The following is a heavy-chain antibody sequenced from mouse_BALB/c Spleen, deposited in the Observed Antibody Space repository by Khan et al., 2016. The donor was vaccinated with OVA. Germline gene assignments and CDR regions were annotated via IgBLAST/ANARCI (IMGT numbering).Heavy chain of an antibody. D-gene: IGHD4-1*01. Sequence: EVKLMESGGDLVKPGGSLKLSCAASGFTFSSYSMSWVRQTPDKRLEWVASISSGGDYTYYPDSVKGRFTISRDNAKNTLYLQMSDIKSEDTAMXSCEDYLTGSLAYWGQGTLVTVSA. CDR2: ISSGGDYT. V-gene: IGHV5-6*01. J-gene: IGHJ3*01. CDR3: EDYLTGSLAY. CDR1: GFTFSSYS.